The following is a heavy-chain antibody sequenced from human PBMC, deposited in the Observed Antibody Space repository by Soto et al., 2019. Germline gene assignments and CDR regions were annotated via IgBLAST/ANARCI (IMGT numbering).Heavy chain of an antibody. Sequence: GSLRLFCAASQFIFSYYWMHWVRQVPGKGLEWVARISYDGSSSESADSVKGRFSISRDNAENMLYLQMNSLRDDDTAIYYCARAGLLGDFDFWGRGALVTVS. CDR1: QFIFSYYW. D-gene: IGHD2-21*01. CDR2: ISYDGSSS. CDR3: ARAGLLGDFDF. V-gene: IGHV3-74*03. J-gene: IGHJ4*02.